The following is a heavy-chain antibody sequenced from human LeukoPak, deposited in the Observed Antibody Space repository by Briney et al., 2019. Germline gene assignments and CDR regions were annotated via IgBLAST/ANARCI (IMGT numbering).Heavy chain of an antibody. D-gene: IGHD6-19*01. CDR2: IYHSGST. Sequence: SLRLSCAVSGFSFSDAWMSWVRQTPGKGLEWIGEIYHSGSTNYNPSLKSRVTISVDKSKNQFSLKLSSVTAADTAVYYCARAGKQWLSRGYYFDYWGQGTLVTVSS. CDR1: GFSFSDAW. J-gene: IGHJ4*02. CDR3: ARAGKQWLSRGYYFDY. V-gene: IGHV4-4*02.